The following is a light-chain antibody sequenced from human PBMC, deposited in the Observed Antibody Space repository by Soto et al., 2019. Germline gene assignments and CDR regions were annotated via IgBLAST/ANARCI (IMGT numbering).Light chain of an antibody. CDR1: QTVSSY. CDR3: QQYGTSPIT. J-gene: IGKJ5*01. CDR2: GAS. Sequence: ENVLTQSPGTLSLSPGERATLSCRASQTVSSYLIWYQQRPGQAPRLLISGASRRATGIPDRFSGSGSGTDFTLTISRLEPEDFALYYCQQYGTSPITFGQVTRLEMK. V-gene: IGKV3-20*01.